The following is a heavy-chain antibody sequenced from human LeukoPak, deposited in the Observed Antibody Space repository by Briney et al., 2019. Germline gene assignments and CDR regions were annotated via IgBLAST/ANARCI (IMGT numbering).Heavy chain of an antibody. J-gene: IGHJ5*02. CDR2: IYYSGST. CDR3: ARGRRYSSSWPFDP. CDR1: GGSISSYY. V-gene: IGHV4-59*01. Sequence: SETLSLTCTVSGGSISSYYWSWIRQPPGKGLEWIGYIYYSGSTNYNPSLKSRVTISVDTSKNQFSLKLSSVTAADTAVYYCARGRRYSSSWPFDPWGQGTLVTVSS. D-gene: IGHD6-13*01.